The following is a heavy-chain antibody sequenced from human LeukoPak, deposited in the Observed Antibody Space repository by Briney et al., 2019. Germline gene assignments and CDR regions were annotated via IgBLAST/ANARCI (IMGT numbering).Heavy chain of an antibody. Sequence: GASVKVSCKVSGYTLTELSMHWVRQAPGKGLEWMGGFDPEDGKTTYAQKFQGRVAMTEDTATDTAYMELSSLRSEDTAVYYCARLGTKNGSSYPFDYWGQGTLVTVSS. J-gene: IGHJ4*02. D-gene: IGHD2-15*01. V-gene: IGHV1-24*01. CDR1: GYTLTELS. CDR3: ARLGTKNGSSYPFDY. CDR2: FDPEDGKT.